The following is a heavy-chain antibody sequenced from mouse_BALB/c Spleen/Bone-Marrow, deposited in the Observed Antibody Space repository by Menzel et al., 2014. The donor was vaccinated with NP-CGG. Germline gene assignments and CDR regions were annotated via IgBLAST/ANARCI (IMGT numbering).Heavy chain of an antibody. Sequence: VKLVESGGGLVKPGGSLKLSCAASGFTFSSYAMSWVRQTPEKRLEWVATISSGGSYTYYPDSVKGRFTISRDNAKNNLYLKMSSLRSEDTAMYYCARRGYGNYVGYAMDYWGQGTSVTVSS. D-gene: IGHD2-10*02. CDR1: GFTFSSYA. CDR2: ISSGGSYT. J-gene: IGHJ4*01. V-gene: IGHV5-9-1*01. CDR3: ARRGYGNYVGYAMDY.